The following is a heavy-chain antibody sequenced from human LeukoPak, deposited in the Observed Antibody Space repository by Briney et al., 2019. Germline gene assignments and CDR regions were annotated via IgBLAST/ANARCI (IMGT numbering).Heavy chain of an antibody. CDR3: AREGTYYYGSGSYYSNWFDP. V-gene: IGHV4-61*02. Sequence: SETLSFTCTVSGGSISSGSYYWSWIRQPAGKGLEWIGRIYTSGSTNYNPSLKSRVTISVDTSKNQFSLKLSSVTAADTAVYYCAREGTYYYGSGSYYSNWFDPWGQGTLVTVSS. D-gene: IGHD3-10*01. CDR2: IYTSGST. J-gene: IGHJ5*02. CDR1: GGSISSGSYY.